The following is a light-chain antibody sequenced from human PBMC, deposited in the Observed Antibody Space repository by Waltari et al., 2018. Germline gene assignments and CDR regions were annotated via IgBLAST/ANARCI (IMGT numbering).Light chain of an antibody. CDR3: QKYERLPAT. CDR1: QSISKY. Sequence: EIMLTQSPATLSLSPGERATLSCRASQSISKYLDWYQQKPSQDPKLLIYETSRRATGIPDRFSCRGSGTDFSLTISRLEPEDFAVYYCQKYERLPATFGQGTKVEFE. V-gene: IGKV3-20*01. J-gene: IGKJ1*01. CDR2: ETS.